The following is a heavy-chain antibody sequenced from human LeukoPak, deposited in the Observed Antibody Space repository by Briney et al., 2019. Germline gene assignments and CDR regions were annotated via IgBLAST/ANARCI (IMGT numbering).Heavy chain of an antibody. CDR1: GFTFSSYA. Sequence: GGSLRLSCAASGFTFSSYAMHWVRQAPGKGLEWVAVISYDGSNKYYADSVKGRFTISRDNSKNTLCLQMNSLRAEDTAVYYCARDSAMIVVVNLDYWGQGTLVTVSS. CDR3: ARDSAMIVVVNLDY. D-gene: IGHD3-22*01. CDR2: ISYDGSNK. V-gene: IGHV3-30-3*01. J-gene: IGHJ4*02.